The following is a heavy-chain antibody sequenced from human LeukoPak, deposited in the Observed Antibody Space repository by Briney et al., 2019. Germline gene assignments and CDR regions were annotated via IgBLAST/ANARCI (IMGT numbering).Heavy chain of an antibody. Sequence: GGSLRLSCAASGFTFSSYAMSWVRQAPGMGPEWVSTISGSGGSTYYADSVKGRFTISRDSSENTLYLQMNSLRAEDTAVYYCAKNLYDILTGYYNALYFDSWGQGTLSPSPQ. CDR3: AKNLYDILTGYYNALYFDS. V-gene: IGHV3-23*01. CDR1: GFTFSSYA. D-gene: IGHD3-9*01. J-gene: IGHJ4*02. CDR2: ISGSGGST.